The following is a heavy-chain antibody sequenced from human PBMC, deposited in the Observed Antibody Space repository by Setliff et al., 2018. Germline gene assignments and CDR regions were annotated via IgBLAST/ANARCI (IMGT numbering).Heavy chain of an antibody. J-gene: IGHJ6*02. CDR3: ARGEREGITMVRGVRGTHYYYGMDV. V-gene: IGHV1-69*05. Sequence: SVKVSCKASGGTFSSYAISWVRQAPGQGLEWMGGIITIFGTANYAQKFQGRVTITTDESTSTAYMELSSLRSEDTAVYYCARGEREGITMVRGVRGTHYYYGMDVWGQGTTVTVSS. CDR1: GGTFSSYA. CDR2: IITIFGTA. D-gene: IGHD3-10*01.